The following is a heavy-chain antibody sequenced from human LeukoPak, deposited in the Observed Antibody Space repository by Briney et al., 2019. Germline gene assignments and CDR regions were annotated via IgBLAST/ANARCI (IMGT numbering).Heavy chain of an antibody. D-gene: IGHD1-26*01. V-gene: IGHV1-2*02. CDR2: INPNSGGT. Sequence: ASVKVSCKASGYTFTGYYMHWVRQAPGQGLEWMGWINPNSGGTNYAQKFQGRVTMTGDTSISTAYMELSRLRSDDTAVYYCASSIVGAPSWWYWGQGTLVTVSS. CDR3: ASSIVGAPSWWY. J-gene: IGHJ4*02. CDR1: GYTFTGYY.